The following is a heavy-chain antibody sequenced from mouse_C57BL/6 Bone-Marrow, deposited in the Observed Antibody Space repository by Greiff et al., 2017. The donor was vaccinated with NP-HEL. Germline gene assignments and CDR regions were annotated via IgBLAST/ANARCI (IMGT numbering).Heavy chain of an antibody. CDR2: ISSGGSYT. D-gene: IGHD4-1*01. CDR1: GFTFSSYG. V-gene: IGHV5-6*01. CDR3: AKLGLDWYFDV. J-gene: IGHJ1*03. Sequence: EVKLVESGGDLVKPGGSLKLSCAASGFTFSSYGMSWVRQTPDKRLEWVATISSGGSYTYYPDSVKGRFTISRDNAKNTLYLQMSSLKSEDTAMYYCAKLGLDWYFDVWGTGTTVTVSS.